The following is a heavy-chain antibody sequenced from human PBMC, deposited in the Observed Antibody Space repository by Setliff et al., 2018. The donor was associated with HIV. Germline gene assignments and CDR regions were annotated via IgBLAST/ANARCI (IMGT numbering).Heavy chain of an antibody. J-gene: IGHJ4*02. Sequence: HPGGSLRLSCAASGFTFSGSAMHWVRQASGKGLDWVGRILDKANNYATAYAASLEGRFTISRDDSKNTAYLQMNNLRTEDTAVYYCAKDQGRVNDHWGLGTLVTVSS. D-gene: IGHD3-16*01. CDR2: ILDKANNYAT. V-gene: IGHV3-73*01. CDR1: GFTFSGSA. CDR3: AKDQGRVNDH.